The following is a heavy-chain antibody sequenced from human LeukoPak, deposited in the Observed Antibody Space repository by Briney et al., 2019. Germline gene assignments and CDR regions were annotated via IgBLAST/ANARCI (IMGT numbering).Heavy chain of an antibody. J-gene: IGHJ6*03. CDR2: IYHSGST. D-gene: IGHD6-19*01. CDR1: GYSISSGYY. V-gene: IGHV4-38-2*02. CDR3: ARVRIAVAPGYYYYYMDV. Sequence: SETLSLTCTVSGYSISSGYYWGWIRQPPGKGLEWIGSIYHSGSTYYNPSLKSRVTISVDTSKNQFSLKLSSVTAADTAVYYCARVRIAVAPGYYYYYMDVWGKGTTVTVSS.